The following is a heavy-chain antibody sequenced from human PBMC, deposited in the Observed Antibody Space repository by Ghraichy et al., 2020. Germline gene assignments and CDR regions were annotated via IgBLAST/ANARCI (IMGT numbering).Heavy chain of an antibody. CDR1: GASVSSMFYY. CDR2: INDNGQT. J-gene: IGHJ4*02. V-gene: IGHV4-61*01. CDR3: VRSGAPTRGIAAAGYYFV. D-gene: IGHD6-13*01. Sequence: GSLRLSCTVSGASVSSMFYYWTWIRQPPGKGLEWIGYINDNGQTNYNPSLKSRVTISRDTSKNHFSLRLTSVTPADTAVYYCVRSGAPTRGIAAAGYYFVWGQGTLVAVSS.